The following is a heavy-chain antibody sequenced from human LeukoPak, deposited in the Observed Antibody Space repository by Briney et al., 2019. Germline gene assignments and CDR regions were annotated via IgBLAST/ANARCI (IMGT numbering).Heavy chain of an antibody. D-gene: IGHD3-22*01. Sequence: ASVMVSCKASGYTFTSYAMHWVRQAPGQGLEWMGRISPNSGDTNYAQKFQGRVTMTRDTSISTAYMELSRLRSDDTAVYYCASTNPPYYDSTGEGDNWFDPWGQGTLVTVSS. J-gene: IGHJ5*02. CDR2: ISPNSGDT. CDR1: GYTFTSYA. V-gene: IGHV1-2*06. CDR3: ASTNPPYYDSTGEGDNWFDP.